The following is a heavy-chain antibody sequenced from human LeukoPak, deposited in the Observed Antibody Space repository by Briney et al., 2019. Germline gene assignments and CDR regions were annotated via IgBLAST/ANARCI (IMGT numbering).Heavy chain of an antibody. CDR1: GFTFSSYS. V-gene: IGHV3-21*01. J-gene: IGHJ5*02. Sequence: PGGSLRLSCAASGFTFSSYSMNWVCQAPGKGLEWVSSISSSSSYIYYADSVKGRFTISRDNAKNSLYLQMNSLRAEDTAVYYCARDEDNWNDAWGQGTLVTVSS. CDR2: ISSSSSYI. CDR3: ARDEDNWNDA.